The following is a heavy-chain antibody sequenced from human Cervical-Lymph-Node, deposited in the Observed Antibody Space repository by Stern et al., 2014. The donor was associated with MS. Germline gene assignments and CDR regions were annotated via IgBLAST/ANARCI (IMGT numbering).Heavy chain of an antibody. CDR1: GGSISSYY. Sequence: QVQLVQSGPGLVKPSETLSLTCTVSGGSISSYYWSWIRQPPGKGLEWIGHIYYTGSTNYNPSLKSRVTISVDTSKNPFSLNLPSVTAADTAVYYCARAGLEGALSNFDYWGQGTLVTVSS. CDR3: ARAGLEGALSNFDY. D-gene: IGHD1-26*01. J-gene: IGHJ4*02. V-gene: IGHV4-59*08. CDR2: IYYTGST.